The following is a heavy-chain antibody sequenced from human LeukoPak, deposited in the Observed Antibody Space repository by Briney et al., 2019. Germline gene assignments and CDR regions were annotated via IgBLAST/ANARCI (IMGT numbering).Heavy chain of an antibody. CDR2: ISYDGNSK. J-gene: IGHJ4*02. D-gene: IGHD4-17*01. CDR1: GFSFNKHA. Sequence: GGSLRLSCAASGFSFNKHAMYWVRQASGKGLEWVADISYDGNSKYYADSVKGRFTISRDNSKNTPYLQMNSLRVEDTAVYFCATALGAYGDSPFELWGQGALVTVSS. V-gene: IGHV3-30-3*01. CDR3: ATALGAYGDSPFEL.